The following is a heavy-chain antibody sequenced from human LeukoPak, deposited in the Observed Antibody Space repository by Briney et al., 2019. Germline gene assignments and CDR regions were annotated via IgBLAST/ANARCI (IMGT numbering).Heavy chain of an antibody. D-gene: IGHD2-15*01. V-gene: IGHV1-3*01. CDR1: GYTFTSYA. CDR3: ARVRIVVVVAAPFDP. CDR2: INAGNGNT. J-gene: IGHJ5*02. Sequence: ASVKVSCTASGYTFTSYAMHWVRQAPGQRLEWMGWINAGNGNTKYSQKFQGRVTITRDTSASTAYMELSSLRSEDTAVYYCARVRIVVVVAAPFDPWGQGTLVTVSS.